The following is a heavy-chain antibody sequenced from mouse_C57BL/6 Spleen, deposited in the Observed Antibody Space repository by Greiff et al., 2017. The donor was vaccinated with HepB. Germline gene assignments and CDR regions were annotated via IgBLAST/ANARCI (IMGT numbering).Heavy chain of an antibody. CDR2: IYPRSGNT. CDR1: GYTFASYG. V-gene: IGHV1-81*01. D-gene: IGHD1-1*01. CDR3: ASEDYGSSYVDY. Sequence: VQLQQSGAELARPGASVKLSCKASGYTFASYGISWVKQRTGQGLEWIGEIYPRSGNTYYNEKFKGKATLTADKSSSTAYMELRSLTSEDSAVYFCASEDYGSSYVDYWGQGTTLTVSS. J-gene: IGHJ2*01.